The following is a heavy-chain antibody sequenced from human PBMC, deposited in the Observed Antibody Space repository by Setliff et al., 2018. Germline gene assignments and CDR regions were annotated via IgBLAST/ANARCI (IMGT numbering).Heavy chain of an antibody. CDR1: NHSVSSDYY. CDR3: ARTLSGYLSYFDS. D-gene: IGHD5-12*01. J-gene: IGHJ4*02. Sequence: PSETLSLTCVVSNHSVSSDYYWGWVRQSPVKGLEWIGNIYRTGKTYYNPSLKSRVTISIDTSKNYFSLRLTSVTAADTAMYFCARTLSGYLSYFDSWGQGTLVTVSS. CDR2: IYRTGKT. V-gene: IGHV4-38-2*01.